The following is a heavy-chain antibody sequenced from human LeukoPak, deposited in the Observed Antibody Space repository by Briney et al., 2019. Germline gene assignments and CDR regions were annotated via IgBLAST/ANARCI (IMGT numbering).Heavy chain of an antibody. Sequence: GGSLRLSCAASGFTFSSFAMTWVRQAPGRGLEWVSGIKNRGDNTHYADSVKGRFTISRDNSKNTLYLQMNSLRAEDTAVYYCARGRGGFWRTEIDYWGQGTLVTVSS. D-gene: IGHD3-3*01. CDR2: IKNRGDNT. V-gene: IGHV3-23*01. J-gene: IGHJ4*02. CDR1: GFTFSSFA. CDR3: ARGRGGFWRTEIDY.